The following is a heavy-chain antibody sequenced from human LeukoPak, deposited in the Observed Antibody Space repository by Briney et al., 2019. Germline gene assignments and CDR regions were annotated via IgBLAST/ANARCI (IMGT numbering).Heavy chain of an antibody. Sequence: PSETLSLTCTVSGGSISSYYWHWIRQPPGKGLEWIGYIYYSGSTNYNPSLKSRVTISVDTSKNQFSLKLSSVTAADTAVYYCARGMTTTLDYWGQGTLVTVSS. V-gene: IGHV4-59*01. CDR1: GGSISSYY. J-gene: IGHJ4*02. CDR2: IYYSGST. CDR3: ARGMTTTLDY. D-gene: IGHD4-11*01.